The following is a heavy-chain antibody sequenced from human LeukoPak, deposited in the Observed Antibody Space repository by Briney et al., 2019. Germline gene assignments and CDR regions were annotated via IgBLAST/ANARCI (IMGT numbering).Heavy chain of an antibody. Sequence: GGSLRLSCVASGFTFSKYDMSWVRQAPGKGLEWVSGISDSGDQTYYADSVRARFTISRDNSKNTLYSQVNSLRAEDTALYYCAKEITLTTAYFDYWGQGTLVTVSS. J-gene: IGHJ4*02. V-gene: IGHV3-23*01. D-gene: IGHD4-17*01. CDR1: GFTFSKYD. CDR3: AKEITLTTAYFDY. CDR2: ISDSGDQT.